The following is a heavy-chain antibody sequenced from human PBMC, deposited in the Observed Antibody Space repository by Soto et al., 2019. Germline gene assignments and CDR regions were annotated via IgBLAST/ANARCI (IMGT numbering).Heavy chain of an antibody. CDR3: ARKHSAAASFDP. CDR1: GYTFTTYA. Sequence: QVPLVQSGAEVKKPGASVKVSCKASGYTFTTYAIHWVRQAPGQRLEWMGWINGGNGNTKYSQKFQGRVAITRDTSASTAYMELSSLRSEDTAVYYCARKHSAAASFDPWGQGTLVTVSS. J-gene: IGHJ5*02. D-gene: IGHD6-13*01. CDR2: INGGNGNT. V-gene: IGHV1-3*01.